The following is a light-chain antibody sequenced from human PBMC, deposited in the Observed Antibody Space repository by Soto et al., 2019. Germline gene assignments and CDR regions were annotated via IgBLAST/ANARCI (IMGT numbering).Light chain of an antibody. J-gene: IGLJ2*01. CDR3: SSYAGRNVVV. Sequence: QSALTQPPSASGSPGQSVTISCTGTSSDVGGYNYVSWYQQHPGKAPKLMIYEVTKRPSGVPDRFSGSKSGNTASLTVSGLQADDEADYYCSSYAGRNVVVFGGGTKSPS. CDR2: EVT. CDR1: SSDVGGYNY. V-gene: IGLV2-8*01.